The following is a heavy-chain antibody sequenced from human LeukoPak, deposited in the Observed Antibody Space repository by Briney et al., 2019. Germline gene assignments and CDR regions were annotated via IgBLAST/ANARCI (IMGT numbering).Heavy chain of an antibody. Sequence: GGSLRLSCAASGFTVSSNYMSWVRQAPGKGLEWVSVIYSGGSTYYEDSVKGRSTISRDNSKNTLYLQMNSLRAEDTAVYYCARWSGGGNPVDYYYYGIDVWGQGTMVTVSS. CDR2: IYSGGST. V-gene: IGHV3-53*01. CDR1: GFTVSSNY. D-gene: IGHD4-23*01. J-gene: IGHJ6*02. CDR3: ARWSGGGNPVDYYYYGIDV.